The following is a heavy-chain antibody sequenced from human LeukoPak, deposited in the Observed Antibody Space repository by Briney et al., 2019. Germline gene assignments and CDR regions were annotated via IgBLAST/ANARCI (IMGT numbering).Heavy chain of an antibody. Sequence: PGLSLRLSGTASGFTFGDYAMSWFRQAPGKGLEWVGFIRSKAYGGTTEYAASVKGRFTISRDDSKSIAYLQMNSLKTEDTAVYYCTRDLDRWFGETKADYWGQGTLVTVSS. V-gene: IGHV3-49*03. CDR3: TRDLDRWFGETKADY. D-gene: IGHD3-10*01. CDR2: IRSKAYGGTT. J-gene: IGHJ4*02. CDR1: GFTFGDYA.